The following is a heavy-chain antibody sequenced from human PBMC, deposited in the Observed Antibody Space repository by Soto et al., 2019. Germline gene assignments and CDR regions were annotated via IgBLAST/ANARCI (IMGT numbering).Heavy chain of an antibody. CDR3: ARGGASSRWLDP. Sequence: SESLSVNCTVSGGSIRCYFWSWIRQSPGKGLEWIGYIYYNGNTNYNPSLASRVTISVDTSKNHFSLKLNSVTVADTAVYYCARGGASSRWLDPWGQGTLVTVSS. CDR1: GGSIRCYF. D-gene: IGHD3-10*01. V-gene: IGHV4-59*01. J-gene: IGHJ5*02. CDR2: IYYNGNT.